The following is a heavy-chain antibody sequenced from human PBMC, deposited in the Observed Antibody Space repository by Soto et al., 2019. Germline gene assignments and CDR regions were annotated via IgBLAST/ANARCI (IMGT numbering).Heavy chain of an antibody. CDR3: ARPYYDSSGYYLWYFDY. D-gene: IGHD3-22*01. V-gene: IGHV1-69*06. J-gene: IGHJ4*02. Sequence: QVQLVQSGAEVKKPGSSVKLSCKASGDSFNTFAVTWVRQAPGQGLEWMGGIIPNFDTPNYAQKFQGRVTIIADKSTSTPYMEVSSLRAEDTAVYYCARPYYDSSGYYLWYFDYWGQGTRVTVSS. CDR1: GDSFNTFA. CDR2: IIPNFDTP.